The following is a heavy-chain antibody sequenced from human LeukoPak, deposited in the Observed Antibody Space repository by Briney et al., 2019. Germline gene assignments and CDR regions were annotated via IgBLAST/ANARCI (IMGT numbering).Heavy chain of an antibody. CDR1: GYTFTSYD. D-gene: IGHD6-6*01. CDR3: ARVPIAARLYYGMDV. V-gene: IGHV1-8*01. CDR2: MNPNSGNT. Sequence: GASVKVSCTASGYTFTSYDINWVRQAPGQGLEWMGWMNPNSGNTGYAQKFQGRVTMTRNTSISTAYMELSSLRSEDTAVYYCARVPIAARLYYGMDVWGQGTTVTVSS. J-gene: IGHJ6*02.